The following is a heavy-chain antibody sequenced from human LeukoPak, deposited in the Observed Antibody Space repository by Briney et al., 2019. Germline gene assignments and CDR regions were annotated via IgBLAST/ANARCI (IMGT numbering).Heavy chain of an antibody. J-gene: IGHJ4*02. CDR3: ARDRQQLVRGDYFDY. V-gene: IGHV4-38-2*02. CDR2: IYFSGST. CDR1: GSSISSGYY. Sequence: SGPFSLPGTVFGSSISSGYYWGWIRQPPGKGLEWLGSIYFSGSTYYNPSLKRPVTISVDTSKNQFSLRLSSVTAADTAMYYCARDRQQLVRGDYFDYWGQGTPVTVSS. D-gene: IGHD6-13*01.